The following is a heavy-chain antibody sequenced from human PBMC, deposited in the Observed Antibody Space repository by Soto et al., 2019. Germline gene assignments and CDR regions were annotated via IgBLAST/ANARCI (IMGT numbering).Heavy chain of an antibody. CDR1: GFTFDDYA. CDR2: ISSSSSTI. CDR3: ARDAKAAFDI. V-gene: IGHV3-48*01. Sequence: GGSLRLSCAASGFTFDDYAMHWVRQAPGKGLEWVSYISSSSSTIYYADSVKGRFTISRDNAKNSLYLQMNSLRAEDTAVYYCARDAKAAFDIWGQGTMVTVSS. J-gene: IGHJ3*02.